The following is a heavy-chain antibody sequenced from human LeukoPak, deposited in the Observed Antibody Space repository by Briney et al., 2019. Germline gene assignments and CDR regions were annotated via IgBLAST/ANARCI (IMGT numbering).Heavy chain of an antibody. CDR3: AKGNPFYDY. Sequence: SETLSPTCTVSGGSISSNNYYWGWIRQPPGKGLEWIGNIYTSGSTYYSPSLKSRVIISLDTSKNQFSLTLSSVTAADTAVYYCAKGNPFYDYWGQGTLVTVSS. CDR1: GGSISSNNYY. D-gene: IGHD5/OR15-5a*01. CDR2: IYTSGST. V-gene: IGHV4-39*07. J-gene: IGHJ4*02.